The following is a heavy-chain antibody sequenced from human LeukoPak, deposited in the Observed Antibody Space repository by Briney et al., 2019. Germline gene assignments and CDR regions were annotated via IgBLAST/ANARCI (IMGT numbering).Heavy chain of an antibody. J-gene: IGHJ4*02. CDR3: ARIYDSSGYYNLVFDY. Sequence: ASVKVSCKASGYTFTSYGISWVRQAPGQGLEWMGWISVYNGSTNYAQKFQGRVTMTTDTSTSTAYMELRSLRSDDTAMYYCARIYDSSGYYNLVFDYWGQGTLVTVSS. D-gene: IGHD3-22*01. V-gene: IGHV1-18*01. CDR2: ISVYNGST. CDR1: GYTFTSYG.